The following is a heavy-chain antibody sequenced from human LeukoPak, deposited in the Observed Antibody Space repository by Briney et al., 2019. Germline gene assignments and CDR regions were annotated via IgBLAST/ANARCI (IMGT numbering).Heavy chain of an antibody. CDR3: ATGMEGSGPPRNFDY. D-gene: IGHD3-10*01. CDR2: INYSGST. V-gene: IGHV4-59*08. J-gene: IGHJ4*02. CDR1: GGSISSYY. Sequence: PSETLSLTCTVSGGSISSYYWSWIRQPPGKGLEWIGYINYSGSTNYNPSLKSRVTISVDTSKNQFSLKLSSVTAADTAVYYCATGMEGSGPPRNFDYCGQGTLVTVSS.